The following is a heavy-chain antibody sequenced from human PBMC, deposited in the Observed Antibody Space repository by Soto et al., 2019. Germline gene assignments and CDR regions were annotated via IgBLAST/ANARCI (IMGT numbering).Heavy chain of an antibody. CDR3: AREPQYRAYCSATSGYGDYFDY. Sequence: QVQLVESGGGVVQPGRSLRLSCAASGFTFSSYGMHWVRQAPGKGLEWVAVIWYDGSNKYYADSVKGRFTISRDNSKNTLYLQRNSLKAEDKVVLYCAREPQYRAYCSATSGYGDYFDYWGQGTLVTVSS. CDR2: IWYDGSNK. J-gene: IGHJ4*02. D-gene: IGHD2-2*01. V-gene: IGHV3-33*01. CDR1: GFTFSSYG.